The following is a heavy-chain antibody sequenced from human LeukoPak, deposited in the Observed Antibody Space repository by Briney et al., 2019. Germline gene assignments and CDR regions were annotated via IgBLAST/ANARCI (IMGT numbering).Heavy chain of an antibody. V-gene: IGHV3-23*01. Sequence: PGGSLRLSCAASGFTFSSCAMSWVRQAPGKGLEWVSGISASGGHTFYADSVKGRFSISRDNSKNTLYLQMNSLRAEDTAIYYCATYRQVLLPFESWGQGTLVTVSS. J-gene: IGHJ4*02. CDR1: GFTFSSCA. D-gene: IGHD2-8*02. CDR3: ATYRQVLLPFES. CDR2: ISASGGHT.